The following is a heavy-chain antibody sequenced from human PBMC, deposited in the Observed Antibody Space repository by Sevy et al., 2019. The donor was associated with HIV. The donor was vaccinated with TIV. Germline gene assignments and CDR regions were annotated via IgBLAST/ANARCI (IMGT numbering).Heavy chain of an antibody. CDR3: TTVQYYDSSGYYVDI. CDR2: IKSKTDGGTT. V-gene: IGHV3-15*01. CDR1: GFTFSNAW. D-gene: IGHD3-22*01. Sequence: GGSLRLSCAASGFTFSNAWMRWVRQAPGKGLEWVGRIKSKTDGGTTDYAAPVKGRFTISRDDSKNTLYLQMNSLKTEDTAVYYCTTVQYYDSSGYYVDIWGQGTMVTVSS. J-gene: IGHJ3*02.